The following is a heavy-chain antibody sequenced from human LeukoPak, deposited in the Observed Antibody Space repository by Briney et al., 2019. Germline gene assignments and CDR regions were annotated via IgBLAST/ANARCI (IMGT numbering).Heavy chain of an antibody. J-gene: IGHJ6*04. V-gene: IGHV3-30*02. D-gene: IGHD1-26*01. CDR2: IRYDGSNK. Sequence: PGGSLRLSCAASGFTFSTYGMHWVRQAPGKGLEWVLFIRYDGSNKYYADSVTGRFTISRDNAKNSVYLQMNSLRVEDTAVYYCARDSGRYGYYMDVWGKGTTVTVSS. CDR1: GFTFSTYG. CDR3: ARDSGRYGYYMDV.